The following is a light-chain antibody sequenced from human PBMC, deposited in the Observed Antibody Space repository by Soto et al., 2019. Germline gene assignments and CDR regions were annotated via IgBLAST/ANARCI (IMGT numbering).Light chain of an antibody. CDR1: QRVSASY. Sequence: EIVLTQSPGTLSLSPGERATLSCRASQRVSASYLAWYQQKPGQAPRLLIYGASSRATGIPDRFSGSGSGTDFSLTISRLEPEDVAVYYYHQYANSPFTFGPGTKVDIK. V-gene: IGKV3-20*01. J-gene: IGKJ3*01. CDR3: HQYANSPFT. CDR2: GAS.